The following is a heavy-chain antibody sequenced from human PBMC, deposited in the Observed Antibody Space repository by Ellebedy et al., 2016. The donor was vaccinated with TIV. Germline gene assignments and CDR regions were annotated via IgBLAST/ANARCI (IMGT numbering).Heavy chain of an antibody. CDR2: IQQDSSNK. V-gene: IGHV3-7*03. J-gene: IGHJ4*02. CDR3: ASEWAGFDY. Sequence: GESLKISCAASGLTFSSRWMSWVRQAPGKGLEWVANIQQDSSNKDYVDSVRGRFTVSRDNAKDSLYLQMNSLRAEETAVYYWASEWAGFDYWGQGILVTVSS. CDR1: GLTFSSRW. D-gene: IGHD1-26*01.